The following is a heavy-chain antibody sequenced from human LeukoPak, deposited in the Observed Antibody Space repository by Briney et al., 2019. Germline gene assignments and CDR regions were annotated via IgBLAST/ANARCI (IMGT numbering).Heavy chain of an antibody. CDR1: GGSFSDYY. Sequence: PSETLSLTCAVYGGSFSDYYWSWIRQPPGKGLEWIGEINHSGHTNYNPSLESRVTISVDTSKNQFSLRMSSVTAADTAVYYCAGVRVAVGVDYWGQGNLVTVSS. J-gene: IGHJ4*02. D-gene: IGHD2-15*01. V-gene: IGHV4-34*01. CDR2: INHSGHT. CDR3: AGVRVAVGVDY.